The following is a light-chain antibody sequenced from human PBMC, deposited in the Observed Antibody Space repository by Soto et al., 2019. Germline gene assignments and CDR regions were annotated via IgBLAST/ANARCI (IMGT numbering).Light chain of an antibody. Sequence: EIVMTQSPATLSVSPGERATLSCRASQSVSSNLAWYQQKPGQAPRILIYGESTRATGIPDRLSGSGSGTELNLTISSLQSEDFAVYYCQXYNNWPRTFGQGTKVDIK. CDR2: GES. J-gene: IGKJ1*01. V-gene: IGKV3-15*01. CDR1: QSVSSN. CDR3: QXYNNWPRT.